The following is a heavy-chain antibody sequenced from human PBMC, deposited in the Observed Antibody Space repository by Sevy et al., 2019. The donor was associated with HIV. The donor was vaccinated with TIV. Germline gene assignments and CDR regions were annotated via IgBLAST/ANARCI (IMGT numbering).Heavy chain of an antibody. J-gene: IGHJ5*02. CDR1: GFTFRNYA. V-gene: IGHV3-23*01. CDR3: AGRYCSGGNCYPHNWFDP. Sequence: GGSLRLSCAASGFTFRNYAMSWVRQAPGKGLEWVSAISESGDNTYYADSVKGRFTISRDNSKNTLYLQMKSLRAEDTAVYYCAGRYCSGGNCYPHNWFDPWGQGTLVTVSS. CDR2: ISESGDNT. D-gene: IGHD2-15*01.